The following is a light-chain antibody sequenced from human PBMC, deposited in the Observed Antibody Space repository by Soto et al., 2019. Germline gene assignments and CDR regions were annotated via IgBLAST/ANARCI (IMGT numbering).Light chain of an antibody. CDR1: SSNIGSNT. CDR3: APWDDSLNGLV. CDR2: SNN. Sequence: QSVLTQPPSASGTPGQRVTISCSGSSSNIGSNTVNWYQQLPGTAPKLLIYSNNQRPSGVPERSSGSKSGTSASLAISGLQSEDEAASYCAPWDDSLNGLVFGGGTQMTV. V-gene: IGLV1-44*01. J-gene: IGLJ2*01.